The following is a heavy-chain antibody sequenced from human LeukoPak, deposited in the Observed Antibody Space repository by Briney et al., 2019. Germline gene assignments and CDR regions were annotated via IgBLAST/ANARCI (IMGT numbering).Heavy chain of an antibody. D-gene: IGHD6-19*01. CDR1: GGSIYSHH. Sequence: TSETLSLTCAVSGGSIYSHHWGCIRQPPGKGLEWIGDIYYKGNTNYNPSLKSRVTISLDTSKHHLSLKLTSVVAADTAIYYCMRRDTGWNYSDYCGQGILVTVSS. CDR2: IYYKGNT. J-gene: IGHJ4*02. CDR3: MRRDTGWNYSDY. V-gene: IGHV4-59*08.